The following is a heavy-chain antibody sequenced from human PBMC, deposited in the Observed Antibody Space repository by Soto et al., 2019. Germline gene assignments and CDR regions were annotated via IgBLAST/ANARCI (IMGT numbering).Heavy chain of an antibody. V-gene: IGHV3-23*01. CDR2: ISRSGDGT. D-gene: IGHD2-21*02. J-gene: IGHJ4*02. Sequence: AGSLRLSCAASGFTFSSYAMNWVRQAPGKGLEWVSDISRSGDGTHYADSVKGRFTISRDNSKNTLYLQMNSLRAEDTAVYYCAKDWRLDYWGQGTKVTVSS. CDR3: AKDWRLDY. CDR1: GFTFSSYA.